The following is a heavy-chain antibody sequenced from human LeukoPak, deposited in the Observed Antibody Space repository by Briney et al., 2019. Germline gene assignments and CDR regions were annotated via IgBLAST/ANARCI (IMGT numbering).Heavy chain of an antibody. CDR2: IYYSGST. V-gene: IGHV4-59*01. Sequence: SETLSLTCTVSGGSISSYYWSWIRQPPGKGLEWTGYIYYSGSTNYNPSLKSRVTISVDTSKNQFSLKLSSVTAADTAVYYCARGSGYYDSSGSDYWGQGTLVTVSS. D-gene: IGHD3-22*01. CDR3: ARGSGYYDSSGSDY. J-gene: IGHJ4*02. CDR1: GGSISSYY.